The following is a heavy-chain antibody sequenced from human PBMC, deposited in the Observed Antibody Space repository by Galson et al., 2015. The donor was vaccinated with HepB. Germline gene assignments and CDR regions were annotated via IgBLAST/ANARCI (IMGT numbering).Heavy chain of an antibody. J-gene: IGHJ3*02. V-gene: IGHV3-21*01. CDR1: GFTFSSYS. CDR3: ARGSAPDYYDSSGYPDAFDI. Sequence: SLRLSCAASGFTFSSYSMNWVRQAPGKGLEWVSSISSSSSYIYHADSVKGRFTISRDNAKNSLYLQMNSLRAEDTAVYYCARGSAPDYYDSSGYPDAFDIWGQGTMVTVSS. CDR2: ISSSSSYI. D-gene: IGHD3-22*01.